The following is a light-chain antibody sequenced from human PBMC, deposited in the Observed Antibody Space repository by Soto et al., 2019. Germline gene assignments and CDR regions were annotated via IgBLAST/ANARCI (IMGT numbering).Light chain of an antibody. Sequence: QSALTQPASVSGSPGQSITISCTGTSSDVGGYHYVSWYQQHPGKAPKLMIYEVSNRPSGVSNRFSDSKSGNTASLTISGLQADDEADYYCSSYTRSSTLVVFGGGTKLTVL. CDR3: SSYTRSSTLVV. J-gene: IGLJ2*01. V-gene: IGLV2-14*01. CDR2: EVS. CDR1: SSDVGGYHY.